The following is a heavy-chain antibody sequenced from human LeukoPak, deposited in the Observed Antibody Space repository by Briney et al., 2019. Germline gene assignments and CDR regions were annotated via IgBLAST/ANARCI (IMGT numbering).Heavy chain of an antibody. CDR2: IYYSGST. CDR1: GYSISSGYY. CDR3: ARDLLGVGSGSDY. J-gene: IGHJ4*02. V-gene: IGHV4-61*01. D-gene: IGHD1-26*01. Sequence: SETLSLTCTVSGYSISSGYYWGWIRQPPGKGLEWIGYIYYSGSTNYNPSLKSRVTISVDTSKNQFSLKLSSVTAADTAVYYCARDLLGVGSGSDYWGQGTLVTVSS.